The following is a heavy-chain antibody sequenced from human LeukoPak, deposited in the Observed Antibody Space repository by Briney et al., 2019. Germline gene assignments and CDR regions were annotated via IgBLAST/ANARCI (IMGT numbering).Heavy chain of an antibody. D-gene: IGHD5-12*01. CDR1: GFAVSNYY. Sequence: GGSLRVSCAASGFAVSNYYMSWVGQAPGQGLQWVSVVYRGGDTHYADSVKGRFTISRDDSKNTVYLQMNSLRAEDTAFYYCAKNTILVATENWGQGTLVTVSS. CDR2: VYRGGDT. CDR3: AKNTILVATEN. J-gene: IGHJ4*02. V-gene: IGHV3-53*01.